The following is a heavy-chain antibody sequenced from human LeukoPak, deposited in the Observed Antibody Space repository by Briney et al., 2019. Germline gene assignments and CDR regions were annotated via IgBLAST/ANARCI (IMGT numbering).Heavy chain of an antibody. D-gene: IGHD4-23*01. CDR1: GFTVSSSY. Sequence: GGSLRLSCVVSGFTVSSSYMSWVRQAPGKGLEWVSLIYSGGSTYYADSVKGRFTISRDNSKNTLYLQMSSLRAEDTAVYYCARDYYGGNSGDYFGYWGQGTLVTVSS. V-gene: IGHV3-66*01. CDR2: IYSGGST. J-gene: IGHJ4*02. CDR3: ARDYYGGNSGDYFGY.